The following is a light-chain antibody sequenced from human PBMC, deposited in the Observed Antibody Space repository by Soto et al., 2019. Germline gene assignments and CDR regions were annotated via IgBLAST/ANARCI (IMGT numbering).Light chain of an antibody. Sequence: EIVLTQSPGTLSLSPGERATLSCRASQSVSSNYLAWYQQKPGQAPRLLIYGACSRATGIPDRFRCSGSGTDFTLTISRLEPEDFAVYYCQQYGRSPPITFGQGTRLEIK. CDR1: QSVSSNY. CDR3: QQYGRSPPIT. V-gene: IGKV3-20*01. CDR2: GAC. J-gene: IGKJ5*01.